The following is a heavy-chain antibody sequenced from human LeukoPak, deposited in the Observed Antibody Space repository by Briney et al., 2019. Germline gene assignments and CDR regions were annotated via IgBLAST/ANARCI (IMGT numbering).Heavy chain of an antibody. CDR2: ISAYNSDT. Sequence: ASVKVSCKASGYTFTSYGISWGRQAPGQGLEWMGWISAYNSDTNYAQKLQGRVTVTTDTSTSTAYMELRSLRSDDTAVYYCARGYDILAGYPRYTQYWFDPWGQGTLVTVSS. D-gene: IGHD3-9*01. V-gene: IGHV1-18*01. CDR3: ARGYDILAGYPRYTQYWFDP. J-gene: IGHJ5*02. CDR1: GYTFTSYG.